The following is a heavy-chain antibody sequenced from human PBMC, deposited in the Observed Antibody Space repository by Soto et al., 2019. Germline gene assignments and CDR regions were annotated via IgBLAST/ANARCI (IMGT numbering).Heavy chain of an antibody. Sequence: PSETLSLTCTVSGGSVSSGDYYWSWIRQPPGKGLEWVGYIYYSGSTYYNPSLKSRVTTSVDTSKNQFSLRLSSVTAADTAVYYCARATASNWFDPWGQGTLVTVSS. J-gene: IGHJ5*02. CDR3: ARATASNWFDP. CDR2: IYYSGST. V-gene: IGHV4-30-4*01. D-gene: IGHD1-1*01. CDR1: GGSVSSGDYY.